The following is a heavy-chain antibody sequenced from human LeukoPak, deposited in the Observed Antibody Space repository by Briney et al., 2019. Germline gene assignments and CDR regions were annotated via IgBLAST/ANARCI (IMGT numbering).Heavy chain of an antibody. CDR1: GYTFTGYY. CDR2: IKPNSAGT. D-gene: IGHD5-12*01. CDR3: ATYSGYAYYYYGMDV. Sequence: ASVKVSCKASGYTFTGYYMHCVRHAPGQGLEWIGWIKPNSAGTNYAQKFQGRVTMTRETSIRTAYMELSRLRSDDTAVYYCATYSGYAYYYYGMDVWGQGTTVTVSS. J-gene: IGHJ6*02. V-gene: IGHV1-2*02.